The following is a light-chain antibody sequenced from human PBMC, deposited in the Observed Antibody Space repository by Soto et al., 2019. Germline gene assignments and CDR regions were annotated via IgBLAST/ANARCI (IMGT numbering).Light chain of an antibody. CDR3: QQYNNYPLT. Sequence: DIQMTQSPSTLSASVGDRVTITCRASQSISNWLAWYQQKPGKAPNLLIYKASTLESGVPSRFSGSGSVTELTLTISSLQPDDFGTYYCQQYNNYPLTFGGGTKVEIK. V-gene: IGKV1-5*03. CDR1: QSISNW. CDR2: KAS. J-gene: IGKJ4*01.